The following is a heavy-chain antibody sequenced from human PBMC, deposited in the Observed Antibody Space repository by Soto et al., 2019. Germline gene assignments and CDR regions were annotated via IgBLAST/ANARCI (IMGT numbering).Heavy chain of an antibody. CDR2: INHSGRV. CDR1: GGSFSGHS. V-gene: IGHV4-34*01. Sequence: QVQLQQWGAGLLKPSETLFLTCAVYGGSFSGHSWTWIRQPPGKGLEWIGDINHSGRVNYSPSLMSRVTISLDTSKNQCSLTLSAVTAADTAMYYCSTRAYDPNGYYRFDPWGQGTLVTGSS. D-gene: IGHD3-22*01. CDR3: STRAYDPNGYYRFDP. J-gene: IGHJ5*01.